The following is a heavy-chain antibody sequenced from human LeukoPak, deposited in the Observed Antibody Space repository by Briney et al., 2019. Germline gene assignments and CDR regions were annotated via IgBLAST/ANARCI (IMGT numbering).Heavy chain of an antibody. CDR2: ISSSGDIR. CDR1: GFSFSDYE. Sequence: PGGSLRLSCVVSGFSFSDYEMAWVRQAPGMGLEWISYISSSGDIRMYADAVKGRFAISRDNAKNSVSLQMNSLRADDTGLYFCAGGPQYSGSYGDWGQGTLVTVSS. J-gene: IGHJ4*02. D-gene: IGHD1-26*01. CDR3: AGGPQYSGSYGD. V-gene: IGHV3-48*03.